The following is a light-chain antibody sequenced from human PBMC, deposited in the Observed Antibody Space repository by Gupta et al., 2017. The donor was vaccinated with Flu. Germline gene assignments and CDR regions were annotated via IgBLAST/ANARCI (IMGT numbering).Light chain of an antibody. CDR1: QSVSSSY. Sequence: ETVLTQSPGTLSLSPGERATLSCRASQSVSSSYLAWYQQKPGQAPRLLIYAASSRATGIPDRFSGSGSGTDFTLTISILEPEDFAVYYCQQYGNSPITFGQGTRLEIK. CDR3: QQYGNSPIT. V-gene: IGKV3-20*01. CDR2: AAS. J-gene: IGKJ5*01.